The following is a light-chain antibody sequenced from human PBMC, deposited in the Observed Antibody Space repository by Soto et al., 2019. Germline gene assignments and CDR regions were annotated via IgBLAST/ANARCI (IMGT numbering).Light chain of an antibody. CDR2: EVS. Sequence: DIVMTQTPLSLSVTPGQPASISCKSSQSLLHSDGKTYLYWYLQKPGQPPQLLIYEVSNRFSGGAGRFSGSGVGTDFPMKIRRVGGWDGGVYLFLQSLKLPWAVGPGTKVEIK. J-gene: IGKJ1*01. CDR3: LQSLKLPWA. V-gene: IGKV2D-29*01. CDR1: QSLLHSDGKTY.